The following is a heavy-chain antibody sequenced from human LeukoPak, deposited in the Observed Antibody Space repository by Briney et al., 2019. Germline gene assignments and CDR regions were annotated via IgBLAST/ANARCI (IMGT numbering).Heavy chain of an antibody. D-gene: IGHD3-3*01. CDR2: IYYSGST. CDR1: GGSISSGGYY. Sequence: SQTLSLTCTVSGGSISSGGYYWSWIRQHPGKGLEWIGYIYYSGSTYYNPSLKSRVTISVDTSKNQFSLKLSSVTAADTAVYYCARGYYDFWSGHPYYFDYWGQGTLATVSS. CDR3: ARGYYDFWSGHPYYFDY. J-gene: IGHJ4*02. V-gene: IGHV4-31*03.